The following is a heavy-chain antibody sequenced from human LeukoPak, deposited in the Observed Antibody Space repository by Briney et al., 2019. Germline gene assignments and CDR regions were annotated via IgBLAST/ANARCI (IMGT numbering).Heavy chain of an antibody. V-gene: IGHV3-23*01. J-gene: IGHJ5*02. Sequence: GGSLRLSCAASGFTFSSYDMSWVRQAPGKGLEWVSAISGSGGSTYYADSVKGRFTISRDNSKNTLYLQMNSLRAEDTAVYYCAKSLGYSSHIYNWFDPWGQGTLVTVSS. CDR3: AKSLGYSSHIYNWFDP. D-gene: IGHD6-19*01. CDR2: ISGSGGST. CDR1: GFTFSSYD.